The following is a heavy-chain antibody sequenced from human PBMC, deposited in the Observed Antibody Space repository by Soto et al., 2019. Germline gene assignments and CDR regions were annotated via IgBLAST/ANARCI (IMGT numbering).Heavy chain of an antibody. CDR2: FYFTGST. Sequence: LQESGPGLVKPSETLSLTCTVSGASVSSDSYSWSWIRQPPGKGLEWIGCFYFTGSTKINPSLQNRVTISVDESKYQTSLRLNSVTAADTAVYYCVKDPRFYGMDLWGQGTTFTVSS. J-gene: IGHJ6*02. V-gene: IGHV4-61*01. CDR1: GASVSSDSYS. CDR3: VKDPRFYGMDL.